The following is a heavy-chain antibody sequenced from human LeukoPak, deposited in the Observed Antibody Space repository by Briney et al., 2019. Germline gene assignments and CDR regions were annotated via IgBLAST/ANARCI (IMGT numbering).Heavy chain of an antibody. CDR3: VRQDCSGGSCYLDS. J-gene: IGHJ4*02. CDR2: ISYHGKDQ. D-gene: IGHD2-15*01. CDR1: GFIFSNYA. Sequence: GGSLRLSCAASGFIFSNYAMHCVRQAPGKGLDWVVVISYHGKDQYYADSVKGRFTISRDYSKNTLDLQMNSLRTEDTAVYYCVRQDCSGGSCYLDSWGQGTLVTVSS. V-gene: IGHV3-30*04.